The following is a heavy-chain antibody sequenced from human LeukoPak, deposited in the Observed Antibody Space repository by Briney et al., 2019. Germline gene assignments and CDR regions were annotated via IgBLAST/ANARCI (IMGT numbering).Heavy chain of an antibody. V-gene: IGHV1-2*02. CDR3: ARHRLHRIYYDSSGFYHDAFDI. D-gene: IGHD3-22*01. Sequence: ASVKVSCKASGYTFTSYYMHWVRQAPGQGLEWMGWINPYSGSTNYAQRFQGRVTMTRDTSISTAYMELRSLRSDDTAVYYCARHRLHRIYYDSSGFYHDAFDIWGRGTMVTVSS. CDR2: INPYSGST. J-gene: IGHJ3*02. CDR1: GYTFTSYY.